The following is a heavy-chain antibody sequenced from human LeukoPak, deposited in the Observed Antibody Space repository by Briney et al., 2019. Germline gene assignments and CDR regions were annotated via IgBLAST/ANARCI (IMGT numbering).Heavy chain of an antibody. J-gene: IGHJ3*02. CDR1: GGTFSSYA. CDR2: IIPILGIA. Sequence: SVEVSCKASGGTFSSYAISWVRQAPGQGLEWMGRIIPILGIANYAQKFQGRVTITADKSTSTAYMELSSLRSGDTAVYYCARRSGGNLDDAFDIWGQGTMVTVSS. CDR3: ARRSGGNLDDAFDI. V-gene: IGHV1-69*04. D-gene: IGHD4-23*01.